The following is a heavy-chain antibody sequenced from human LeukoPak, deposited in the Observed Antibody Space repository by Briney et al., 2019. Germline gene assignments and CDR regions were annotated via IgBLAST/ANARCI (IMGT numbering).Heavy chain of an antibody. D-gene: IGHD2-2*01. CDR3: ASPYCSSASCYSWFDP. J-gene: IGHJ5*02. CDR2: INPNSGGT. V-gene: IGHV1-2*02. Sequence: ASVKVSCKASGYTFTGYYMHWVRQAPRQGLEWMGWINPNSGGTNYAQKFQGRVTMTRDTSISTAYMELSRLRSDDTAVYYCASPYCSSASCYSWFDPWGQGTLVTVSS. CDR1: GYTFTGYY.